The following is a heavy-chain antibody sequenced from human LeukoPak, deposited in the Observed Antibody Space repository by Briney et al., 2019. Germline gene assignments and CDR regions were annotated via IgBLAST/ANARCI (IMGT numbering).Heavy chain of an antibody. D-gene: IGHD2-2*01. Sequence: GGSLRLSCAASGFSFSNYAISWVRQAPGKGLEWVSTSGAGGSTYYADSVKGRFTISRGSSKNTLYLQMNSLRAEDTAIYYCAKIGGFCISSSCYGWAFDIWGLGTLVTVSS. CDR3: AKIGGFCISSSCYGWAFDI. V-gene: IGHV3-23*01. CDR2: SGAGGST. J-gene: IGHJ3*02. CDR1: GFSFSNYA.